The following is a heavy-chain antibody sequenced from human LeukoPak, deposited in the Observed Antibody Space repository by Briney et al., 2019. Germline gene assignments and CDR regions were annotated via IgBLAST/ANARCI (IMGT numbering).Heavy chain of an antibody. D-gene: IGHD3-10*02. CDR3: AELGITMIGGV. CDR2: ISYDGSNK. V-gene: IGHV3-30*18. CDR1: GFTFSTYG. J-gene: IGHJ6*04. Sequence: GGSLRLSCAASGFTFSTYGMHWVRQTPGKGLEWVAVISYDGSNKYYTDSVKGRFTISRDNSKNSLYLQMNSLRAEDTAVYYCAELGITMIGGVWGKGTTVTISS.